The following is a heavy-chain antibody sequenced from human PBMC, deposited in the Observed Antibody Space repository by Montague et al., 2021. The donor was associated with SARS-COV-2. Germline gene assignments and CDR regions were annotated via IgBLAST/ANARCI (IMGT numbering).Heavy chain of an antibody. J-gene: IGHJ4*02. Sequence: SLRLSCAASGFILKDYWLHWVRQVPGKGLVWVSRINGVGSAPTYSYFGKGLFTISRDNAENTLYLQMDSLRAEDTAVYYCARDFAHRGDWGQGTLVTVSS. V-gene: IGHV3-74*01. D-gene: IGHD3-10*01. CDR1: GFILKDYW. CDR2: INGVGSAP. CDR3: ARDFAHRGD.